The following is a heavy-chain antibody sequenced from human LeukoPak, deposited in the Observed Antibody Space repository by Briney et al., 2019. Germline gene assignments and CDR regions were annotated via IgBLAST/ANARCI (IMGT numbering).Heavy chain of an antibody. D-gene: IGHD5/OR15-5a*01. CDR1: GFTFSSYA. V-gene: IGHV3-23*01. CDR3: AEDQTTIALRLGWFDP. Sequence: PGASLRLSCAASGFTFSSYAMSWVRQAPGKGLEWVSAISGSGGSTYYADSVKGRFTISRDNSKNTLYLQMNSLRAEDTAVYYCAEDQTTIALRLGWFDPWGQGTLVTVSS. CDR2: ISGSGGST. J-gene: IGHJ5*02.